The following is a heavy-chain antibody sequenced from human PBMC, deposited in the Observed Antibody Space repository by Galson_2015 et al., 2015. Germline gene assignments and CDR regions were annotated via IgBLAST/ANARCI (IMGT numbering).Heavy chain of an antibody. Sequence: SLRLSCAASGFTFSSYDMHWVRQAPGKGLEWVAVISYDGSNKYYADSVRGRFTISRDNSKNTLYLQMNSLRAEDTAVYYCAKPSLFEVVIRPPDYWGQGTLVTVSS. J-gene: IGHJ4*02. CDR2: ISYDGSNK. V-gene: IGHV3-30*18. D-gene: IGHD3-3*01. CDR3: AKPSLFEVVIRPPDY. CDR1: GFTFSSYD.